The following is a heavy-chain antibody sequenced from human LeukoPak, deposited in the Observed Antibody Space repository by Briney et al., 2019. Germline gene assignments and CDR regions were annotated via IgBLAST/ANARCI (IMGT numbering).Heavy chain of an antibody. CDR3: ASIAAPPGVAFDI. V-gene: IGHV1-8*03. D-gene: IGHD6-6*01. CDR2: MNPNSGTT. J-gene: IGHJ3*02. Sequence: ASVKVSCKASGYTFTNYDINWVRQATGQGLEWMGWMNPNSGTTGYAQKFLGRVTITRNTSISTTYMELSSLRSEDTAVYYCASIAAPPGVAFDIWGQGTMVTVSS. CDR1: GYTFTNYD.